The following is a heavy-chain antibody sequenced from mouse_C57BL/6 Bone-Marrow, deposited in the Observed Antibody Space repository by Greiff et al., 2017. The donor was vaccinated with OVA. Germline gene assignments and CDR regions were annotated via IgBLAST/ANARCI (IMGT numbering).Heavy chain of an antibody. Sequence: VQLQQSGPGLAKPSQSLSLTCSVTGYSITSGYYWNWIRQFPGNKLEWMGYISYDGSNNYNPSLKNRISITRDTSKNQFFLKLNSVTTEDTATYYCAREVLYAMDYWGQGTSVTVSS. J-gene: IGHJ4*01. V-gene: IGHV3-6*01. CDR2: ISYDGSN. CDR1: GYSITSGYY. CDR3: AREVLYAMDY.